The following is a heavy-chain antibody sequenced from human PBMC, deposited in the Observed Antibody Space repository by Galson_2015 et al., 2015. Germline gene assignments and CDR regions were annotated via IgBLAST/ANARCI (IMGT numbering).Heavy chain of an antibody. Sequence: SLRLSCAASGFTVSSNYMSWVRQAPGKGLEWVSVIYSGGSKYYADSVKGRFTISRDNSKNTLHLRMNSLRAEDTAVYYCARGGIYGDDYWGYGMDVWGQGTTVTVSS. CDR1: GFTVSSNY. J-gene: IGHJ6*02. CDR3: ARGGIYGDDYWGYGMDV. V-gene: IGHV3-53*05. CDR2: IYSGGSK. D-gene: IGHD4-17*01.